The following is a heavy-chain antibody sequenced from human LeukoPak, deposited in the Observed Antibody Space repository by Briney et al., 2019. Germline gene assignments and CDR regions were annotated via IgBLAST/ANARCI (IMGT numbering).Heavy chain of an antibody. CDR3: ARDKSVYYDTSGSRFDY. V-gene: IGHV3-7*01. Sequence: GGSLRLSCAASGFTFSSYWMSWVRQAPGKGLEWVANIKQGGSEKYYVDSVKGRFTISRDNAKNSLYLQMNSLRAEDMAVYYCARDKSVYYDTSGSRFDYWGQGTLVTVSS. CDR2: IKQGGSEK. J-gene: IGHJ4*02. D-gene: IGHD3-22*01. CDR1: GFTFSSYW.